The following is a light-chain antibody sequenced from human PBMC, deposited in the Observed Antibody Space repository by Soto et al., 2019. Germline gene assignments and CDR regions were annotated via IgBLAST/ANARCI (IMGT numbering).Light chain of an antibody. CDR3: NSYTGSSTYV. V-gene: IGLV2-18*02. CDR2: EVS. Sequence: QSVLTQPPSVSGSPGQSGAISCTGTSSDVGSYNRVSWYQQPPGAAPKLMIYEVSNRPSGVPDRFPGSKSGNTASLTISGLQAEDEDDYYCNSYTGSSTYVFGTGTKVTVL. CDR1: SSDVGSYNR. J-gene: IGLJ1*01.